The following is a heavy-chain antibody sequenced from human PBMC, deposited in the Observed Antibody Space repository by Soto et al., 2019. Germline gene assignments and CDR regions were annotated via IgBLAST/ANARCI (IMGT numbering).Heavy chain of an antibody. CDR1: GGSIIGSSYY. CDR3: ARLVTTAYWYFDL. J-gene: IGHJ2*01. CDR2: IYYSGST. Sequence: SETLSLTCTVSGGSIIGSSYYWGWIRQPPGKGLEWIGIIYYSGSTSYNPSLKSRVTISVDTSKSQFSLKLSSVTAADTAVYYCARLVTTAYWYFDLWGRGTLVTVSS. D-gene: IGHD4-17*01. V-gene: IGHV4-39*01.